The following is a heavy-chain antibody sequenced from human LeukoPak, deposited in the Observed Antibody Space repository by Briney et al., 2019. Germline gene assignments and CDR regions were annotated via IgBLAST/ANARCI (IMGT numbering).Heavy chain of an antibody. D-gene: IGHD2-15*01. CDR3: AKGCSGGSCYSFDY. Sequence: GGSLRLSCAASGFTFSSYVMSWVRPTPGKGLEWVSAISGSGDDTYYADSVKGRFTISRDNSKNTLYLQMNSLRAEDTAVYYCAKGCSGGSCYSFDYWGQGTLVTVSS. V-gene: IGHV3-23*01. CDR1: GFTFSSYV. J-gene: IGHJ4*02. CDR2: ISGSGDDT.